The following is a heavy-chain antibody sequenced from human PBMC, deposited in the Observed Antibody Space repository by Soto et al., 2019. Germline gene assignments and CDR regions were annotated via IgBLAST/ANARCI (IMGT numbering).Heavy chain of an antibody. CDR2: IKQDGSEK. CDR3: ARDKFFDY. CDR1: EFTFGTYW. V-gene: IGHV3-7*01. J-gene: IGHJ4*02. Sequence: EVQLLECGGDLVQPGGSLRLSCAASEFTFGTYWMSWVRQAPGKGLEWVANIKQDGSEKYYVDSVKGRFTISRDNAKNSLYLEMNSLRVEETAMYYCARDKFFDYWGQGTLVTVSS.